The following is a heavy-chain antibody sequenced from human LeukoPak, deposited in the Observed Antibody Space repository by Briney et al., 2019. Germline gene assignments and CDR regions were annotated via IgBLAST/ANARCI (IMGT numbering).Heavy chain of an antibody. CDR1: GYTFTSYG. CDR3: ARDTSRISKLIQLWLIDY. D-gene: IGHD5-18*01. V-gene: IGHV1-18*01. Sequence: GASVKVSCKASGYTFTSYGISWVRQAPGQGLEWMGWISAYNGNTNYAQKLQGRVTMTTDTPTSTAYMEPRSLRSDDTAVYYCARDTSRISKLIQLWLIDYWGQGTLVTVSS. J-gene: IGHJ4*02. CDR2: ISAYNGNT.